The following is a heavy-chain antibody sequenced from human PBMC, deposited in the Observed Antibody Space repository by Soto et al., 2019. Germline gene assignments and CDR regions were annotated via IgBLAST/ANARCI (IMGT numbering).Heavy chain of an antibody. Sequence: EVQLLESGGALVQPGGSLRLSCAASGFTFSTYAMTWVRQAPGKGLEWVSGISGSGGSTYYADSVKGRFTISRDNSKNTLYLQMNSLRAEDTAVYYCAKRPLATVFGVAGNRFDPWGQGTLVTVSS. V-gene: IGHV3-23*01. CDR2: ISGSGGST. D-gene: IGHD3-3*01. CDR3: AKRPLATVFGVAGNRFDP. CDR1: GFTFSTYA. J-gene: IGHJ5*02.